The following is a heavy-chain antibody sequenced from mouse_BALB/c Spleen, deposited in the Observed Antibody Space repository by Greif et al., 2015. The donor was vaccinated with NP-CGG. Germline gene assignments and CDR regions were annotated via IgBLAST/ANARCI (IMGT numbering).Heavy chain of an antibody. J-gene: IGHJ4*01. CDR1: GYTFTSSW. V-gene: IGHV1S130*01. CDR2: IHPNSGNT. Sequence: VQLQQSGSVLVRPGASVKLSCKASGYTFTSSWMHWAKQRPGQGLEWIGEIHPNSGNTNYNEKFKGKATLTVDTSSSTAYVDLSSLTSEDAAVYYCARVGRSYAMDYWGQGTSVTVSS. CDR3: ARVGRSYAMDY.